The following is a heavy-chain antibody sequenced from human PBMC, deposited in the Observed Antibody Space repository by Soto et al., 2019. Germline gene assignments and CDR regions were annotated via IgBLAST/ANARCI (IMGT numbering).Heavy chain of an antibody. CDR3: ARDADASGWYHYGMDI. Sequence: GGSLRLSCAASGFSLSPYWMNWVRQAPGEGLEWVANIKKDGNEKYYVDSVKGRFFISRDNAKNSLYLQLNSLRAEDTAVYYCARDADASGWYHYGMDIWGQGTLVTVSS. V-gene: IGHV3-7*01. J-gene: IGHJ6*02. D-gene: IGHD6-19*01. CDR1: GFSLSPYW. CDR2: IKKDGNEK.